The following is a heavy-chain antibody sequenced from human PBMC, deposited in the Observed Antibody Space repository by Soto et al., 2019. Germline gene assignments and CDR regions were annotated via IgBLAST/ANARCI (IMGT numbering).Heavy chain of an antibody. D-gene: IGHD3-10*01. CDR1: GFTFSSYS. Sequence: EVQLVESGGGLVKPGGSLRLSCVVSGFTFSSYSMNWVRQAPGKGLEWVSSISSGSNYTYYADSVKGRFTISRDNAKNSVYLRMNTLRAEDTALYYCTRDFKESQYYYYCMDVWGKGTTVTVSS. CDR2: ISSGSNYT. V-gene: IGHV3-21*06. CDR3: TRDFKESQYYYYCMDV. J-gene: IGHJ6*03.